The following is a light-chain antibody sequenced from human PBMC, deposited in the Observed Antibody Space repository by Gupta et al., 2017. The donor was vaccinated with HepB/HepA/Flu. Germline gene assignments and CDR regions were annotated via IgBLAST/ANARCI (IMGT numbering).Light chain of an antibody. Sequence: QSALTQPASVSGSPGPSITISCTGTSSDVGGSNYVSWYQQHPGKAPKLLIYDVSNRSSALSPRFSGSKSGTTASLTTSVRQAVDAADYYFWSDTRSSNVVFGGGTKLTVL. CDR2: DVS. CDR3: WSDTRSSNVV. J-gene: IGLJ2*01. CDR1: SSDVGGSNY. V-gene: IGLV2-14*03.